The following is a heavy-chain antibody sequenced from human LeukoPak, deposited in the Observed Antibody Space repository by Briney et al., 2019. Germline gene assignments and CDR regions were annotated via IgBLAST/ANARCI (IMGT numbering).Heavy chain of an antibody. CDR2: ISYDGSNK. CDR1: GFTFSSYA. Sequence: PGGSLRLSCAASGFTFSSYAMHWVRQAPGKGLEWVAVISYDGSNKYYADSVKGRFTISRDNSKNTLYLQMNSLRAEDTAVHYCARDRSGTEHFDYWGQGTLVTVSS. D-gene: IGHD6-13*01. V-gene: IGHV3-30*04. J-gene: IGHJ4*02. CDR3: ARDRSGTEHFDY.